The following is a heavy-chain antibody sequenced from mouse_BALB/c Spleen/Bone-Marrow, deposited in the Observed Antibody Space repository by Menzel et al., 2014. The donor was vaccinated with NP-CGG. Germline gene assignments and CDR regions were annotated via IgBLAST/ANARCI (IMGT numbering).Heavy chain of an antibody. CDR3: ARQGTGDFFDY. D-gene: IGHD3-3*01. Sequence: EVKLVESGGGLVKPGGSLKLSCTVSGFTFSSYAMSWVRQAPEKRLEWVATINSGGNFTYYPDSVKGRFTISRDDAKNTLYLQMTSLRSEDTAMYYCARQGTGDFFDYWGQGTTLTVSS. CDR1: GFTFSSYA. V-gene: IGHV5-9-3*01. J-gene: IGHJ2*01. CDR2: INSGGNFT.